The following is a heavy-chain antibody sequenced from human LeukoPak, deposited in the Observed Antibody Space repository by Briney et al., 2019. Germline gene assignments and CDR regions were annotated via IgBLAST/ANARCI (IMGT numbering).Heavy chain of an antibody. CDR1: GFTFSSYS. D-gene: IGHD6-13*01. V-gene: IGHV3-21*04. Sequence: PGGSLRLSCAASGFTFSSYSMNWVRQAPGKGLEWVSSISSSSSYIYYADSVKGRFTISRDNTKNSLYLQMNSLRPEDTALYYCTKDISAGGLDYWGQGTLVTVSS. CDR3: TKDISAGGLDY. CDR2: ISSSSSYI. J-gene: IGHJ4*02.